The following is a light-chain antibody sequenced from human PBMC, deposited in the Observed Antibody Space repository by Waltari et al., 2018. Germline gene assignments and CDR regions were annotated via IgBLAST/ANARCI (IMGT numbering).Light chain of an antibody. CDR1: SSDVGSYNL. CDR3: CSYAGSSTYV. CDR2: EGS. V-gene: IGLV2-23*01. Sequence: QSALTQPASVSGSPGQSITISCPGPSSDVGSYNLVSWYQQHPGKPPKLMIYEGSKRPSGVSNRFSGSKSGNTASLTISGLQAEDEADYYCCSYAGSSTYVFGTGTKVTVL. J-gene: IGLJ1*01.